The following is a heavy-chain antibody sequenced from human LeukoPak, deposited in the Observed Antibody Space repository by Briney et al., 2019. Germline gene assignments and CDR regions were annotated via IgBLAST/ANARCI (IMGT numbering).Heavy chain of an antibody. Sequence: SETLSLTCTVSGYSVTSAYHWGWIRPPPGKGLEWIGCMYHTGYTYCNATLKSRVTISVDTSKNQFSLNLTSVTAADTAVYYCARYDRGLPVDYWGQGTLVTVSS. CDR2: MYHTGYT. D-gene: IGHD3-22*01. J-gene: IGHJ4*02. CDR1: GYSVTSAYH. V-gene: IGHV4-38-2*02. CDR3: ARYDRGLPVDY.